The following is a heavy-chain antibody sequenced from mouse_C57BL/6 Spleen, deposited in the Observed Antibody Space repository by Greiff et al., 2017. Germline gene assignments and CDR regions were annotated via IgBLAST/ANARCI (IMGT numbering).Heavy chain of an antibody. CDR3: ARRIYYGSRYWYFDV. J-gene: IGHJ1*03. D-gene: IGHD1-1*01. V-gene: IGHV1-59*01. CDR1: GYTFTSYW. Sequence: QVHVKQPGAELVRPGTSVKLSCKASGYTFTSYWMHWVKQRPGQGLEWIGVIDPSDSYTTYNQKFKGKATLTVDTSSSTAYMQLSSLTSEDSAVYYCARRIYYGSRYWYFDVWGTGTTVTVSS. CDR2: IDPSDSYT.